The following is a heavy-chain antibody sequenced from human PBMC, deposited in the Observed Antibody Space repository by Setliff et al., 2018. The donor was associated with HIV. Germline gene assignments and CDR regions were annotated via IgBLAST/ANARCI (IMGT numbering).Heavy chain of an antibody. Sequence: GESLKISCKTSGYNFRMYWIAWVRQMPGKGLEWMGIIYPGDSDTRYSPSFQSQVTISADKSISTAYVQWSSLEASDTAMYYCASPGYCTSPDCMNVFNFWGHGTMVTVSS. V-gene: IGHV5-51*01. CDR2: IYPGDSDT. CDR3: ASPGYCTSPDCMNVFNF. D-gene: IGHD2-8*01. CDR1: GYNFRMYW. J-gene: IGHJ3*01.